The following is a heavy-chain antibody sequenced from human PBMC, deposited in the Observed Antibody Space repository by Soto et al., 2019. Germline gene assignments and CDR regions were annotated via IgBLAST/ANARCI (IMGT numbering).Heavy chain of an antibody. D-gene: IGHD3-22*01. V-gene: IGHV3-23*01. CDR1: GFTFSSYA. CDR3: AKGPPSRDSSGYRGYYFDY. Sequence: EVQLLESGGGLVQPGGSLRLSCAASGFTFSSYAMSWVRQAPGKGLEWVSAISGSGGSTYYADSVKGRFTISRDNSKNTLYLQMNSLTAEDTAVYYCAKGPPSRDSSGYRGYYFDYWGQGTLVTVSS. J-gene: IGHJ4*02. CDR2: ISGSGGST.